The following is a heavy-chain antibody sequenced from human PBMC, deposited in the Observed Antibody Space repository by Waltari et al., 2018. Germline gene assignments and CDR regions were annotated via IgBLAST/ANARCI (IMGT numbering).Heavy chain of an antibody. Sequence: QVTLKESGPALVKPTQTLTLTCTFSGFSLSPSGMRVSWIRQPPGKALEWLARIDWDDDKFYSTSLKTRLTISKDTSKNQVVLTMTNMDPVDTATYYCARMSGLGVEAFDYWGQGTLVTVSS. CDR3: ARMSGLGVEAFDY. CDR2: IDWDDDK. CDR1: GFSLSPSGMR. J-gene: IGHJ4*02. V-gene: IGHV2-70*04. D-gene: IGHD1-26*01.